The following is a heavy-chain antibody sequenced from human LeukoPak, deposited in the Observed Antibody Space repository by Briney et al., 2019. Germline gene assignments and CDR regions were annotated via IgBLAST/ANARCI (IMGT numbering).Heavy chain of an antibody. CDR2: ISGSGGST. Sequence: PGASLRLSCAASGFTFSSYAMSWVRQAPGKGLEWVSAISGSGGSTNYADSVKGRFTISRDNSKNTLYLQMNSLRAEDTAVYYCAKDGRVAVAATGYYGMDVWGKGTTVTVSS. J-gene: IGHJ6*04. V-gene: IGHV3-23*01. CDR3: AKDGRVAVAATGYYGMDV. CDR1: GFTFSSYA. D-gene: IGHD6-19*01.